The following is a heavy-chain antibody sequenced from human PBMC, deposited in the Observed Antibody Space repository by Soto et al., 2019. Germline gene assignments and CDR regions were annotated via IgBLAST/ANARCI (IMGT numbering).Heavy chain of an antibody. D-gene: IGHD6-13*01. V-gene: IGHV4-31*03. Sequence: QVLLQESGPGLMKPSQTLSLTCTVSGLTISSASYYWSWIRQHPGKGLEWVGNIYYNGSTYYSPSHKSRLTLWVDTSKNQFSLRLASVTAADTAVYYCARYRISGSWSKFDYWGQGTLVTVSS. J-gene: IGHJ4*02. CDR2: IYYNGST. CDR3: ARYRISGSWSKFDY. CDR1: GLTISSASYY.